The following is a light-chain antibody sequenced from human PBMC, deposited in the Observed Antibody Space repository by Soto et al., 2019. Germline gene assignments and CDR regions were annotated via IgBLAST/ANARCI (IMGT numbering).Light chain of an antibody. J-gene: IGKJ1*01. Sequence: EVVMTQSPATLSVSPGERVTLSCRASQSINAHLAWYQQKPGQAPRLLIHGASTRATGIPARFSGSGFGTEFFLIISSLQSEDFAVYYCQQYNTWLWTFGQGTKVEIQ. CDR3: QQYNTWLWT. CDR1: QSINAH. V-gene: IGKV3-15*01. CDR2: GAS.